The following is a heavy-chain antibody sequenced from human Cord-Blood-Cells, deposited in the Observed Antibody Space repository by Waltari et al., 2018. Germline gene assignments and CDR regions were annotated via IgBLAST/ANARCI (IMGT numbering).Heavy chain of an antibody. J-gene: IGHJ3*02. V-gene: IGHV1-2*02. CDR2: INPNSGGT. D-gene: IGHD2-15*01. CDR1: GYTFTGHS. CDR3: ARSFYCSGGSCYDAFDI. Sequence: QVQLVQSGAEVKKTGASVTVSCKASGYTFTGHSTHWERQAPGQGLEWMGWINPNSGGTNYAQKFQGRVTMTRDTSISTAYMELSRLRSDDTAVYYCARSFYCSGGSCYDAFDIWGQGTMVTVSS.